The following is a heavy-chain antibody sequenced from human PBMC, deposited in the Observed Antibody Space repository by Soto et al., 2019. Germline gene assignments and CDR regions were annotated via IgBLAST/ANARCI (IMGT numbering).Heavy chain of an antibody. CDR3: ATDLNWEHH. V-gene: IGHV3-7*04. CDR1: GFTFGTYW. Sequence: EVQLVESGGGLVQPGGSLRLSCEASGFTFGTYWMTWVRQPPGKGLECVADIKPDGSERYYVDSVKGRFTISRDNAKNSLYLHMNSLRAEDTAVYYCATDLNWEHHWGQGTLVTVSS. D-gene: IGHD7-27*01. CDR2: IKPDGSER. J-gene: IGHJ4*02.